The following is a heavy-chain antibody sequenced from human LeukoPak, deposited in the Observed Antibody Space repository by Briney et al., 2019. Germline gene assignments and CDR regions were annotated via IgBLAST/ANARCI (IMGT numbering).Heavy chain of an antibody. Sequence: ASVKVSCKASGYTFTSYGISWVRQAPGQGLEWMGWISAYNGNTNYAQKLQGRVTMTTDTSTSTAYMELRSLRSDDTAVYCCARGSSFGELEDAFDIWGQGTMVTVSS. CDR3: ARGSSFGELEDAFDI. CDR1: GYTFTSYG. J-gene: IGHJ3*02. CDR2: ISAYNGNT. D-gene: IGHD3-10*01. V-gene: IGHV1-18*01.